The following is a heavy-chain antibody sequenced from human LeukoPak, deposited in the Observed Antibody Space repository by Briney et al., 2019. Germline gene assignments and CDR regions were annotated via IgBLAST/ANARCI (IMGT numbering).Heavy chain of an antibody. J-gene: IGHJ6*03. D-gene: IGHD2-15*01. CDR2: IYHSGST. Sequence: SETLSLTCSVSGYSISSGYYWGWIRQPPGKGLEWIGSIYHSGSTYYNPSLKSRVTISVDTSNNQFSLKLTSVSAADTAVYYCASLAPPLYSPYYYYYMDVWGKGTTVTISS. V-gene: IGHV4-38-2*02. CDR1: GYSISSGYY. CDR3: ASLAPPLYSPYYYYYMDV.